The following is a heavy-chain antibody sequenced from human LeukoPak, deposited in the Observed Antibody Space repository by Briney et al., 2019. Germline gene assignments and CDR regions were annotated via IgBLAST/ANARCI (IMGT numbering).Heavy chain of an antibody. V-gene: IGHV3-23*01. J-gene: IGHJ4*02. CDR1: GGSFSGYY. D-gene: IGHD5-18*01. CDR2: INGSGGST. Sequence: ETLSLTCAVYGGSFSGYYWSWIRQAPGKGLEWVSDINGSGGSTYYADSVKGRFTISRDNSKNTMYLQVNSLRAEDTAVYYCAKRIQSAMAMGYWGQGTLVTVSS. CDR3: AKRIQSAMAMGY.